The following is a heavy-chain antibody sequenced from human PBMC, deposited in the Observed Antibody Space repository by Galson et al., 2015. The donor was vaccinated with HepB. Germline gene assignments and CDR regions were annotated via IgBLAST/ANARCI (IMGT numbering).Heavy chain of an antibody. D-gene: IGHD6-13*01. V-gene: IGHV3-7*03. Sequence: SLRLSCAASGFTFSNNWMSWVRQAPGKGLQWVANIDLKGSEKYYVDSVKGRFTISRDNARNSLFLQMNNLRAEDTAMYYCARPRTRISATGAASWSDPWGQGTLVIVSS. CDR2: IDLKGSEK. CDR1: GFTFSNNW. CDR3: ARPRTRISATGAASWSDP. J-gene: IGHJ5*02.